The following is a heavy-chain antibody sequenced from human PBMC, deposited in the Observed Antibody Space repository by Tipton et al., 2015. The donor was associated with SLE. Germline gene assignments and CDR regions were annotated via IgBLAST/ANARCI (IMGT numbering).Heavy chain of an antibody. V-gene: IGHV4-34*01. Sequence: LRLSCAVYGGSFSGYYWSWIRQPPGKGLEWIGEIYHSGSTNYNPSLKSRVTISVDKSKNQFSLKLSSVTAADTAVYYCAKNSGSYYFDDWGQGTLVTVSS. J-gene: IGHJ4*02. D-gene: IGHD3-10*01. CDR3: AKNSGSYYFDD. CDR1: GGSFSGYY. CDR2: IYHSGST.